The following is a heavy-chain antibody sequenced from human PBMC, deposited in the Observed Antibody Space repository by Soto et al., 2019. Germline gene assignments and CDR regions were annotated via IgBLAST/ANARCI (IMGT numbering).Heavy chain of an antibody. V-gene: IGHV3-30*18. CDR3: AKHLYGDQYYFDY. CDR1: GFTFSSYG. CDR2: ISYDGSNK. D-gene: IGHD4-17*01. J-gene: IGHJ4*02. Sequence: GGSLRLSCAASGFTFSSYGMHWVRQAPGKGLEWVAVISYDGSNKYYADSVKGRFTISRDNSKNTLYLQMNSLRAEDTAVYYCAKHLYGDQYYFDYWGQGTLVTVSS.